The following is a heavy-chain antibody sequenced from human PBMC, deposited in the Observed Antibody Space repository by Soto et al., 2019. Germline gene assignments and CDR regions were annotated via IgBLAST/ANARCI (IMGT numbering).Heavy chain of an antibody. CDR2: INPRSGGT. V-gene: IGHV1-2*04. Sequence: ASVKVSCKDSGYSFTDYHIHRVRQDPGQGLEWLGRINPRSGGTSTAQKFQGWVTMTTDTSISKASMELTMLTSDDTAIYYCARGDSTDCSNGVCSFFYNHDMDVWGQGTTVTVSS. CDR1: GYSFTDYH. J-gene: IGHJ6*02. CDR3: ARGDSTDCSNGVCSFFYNHDMDV. D-gene: IGHD2-8*01.